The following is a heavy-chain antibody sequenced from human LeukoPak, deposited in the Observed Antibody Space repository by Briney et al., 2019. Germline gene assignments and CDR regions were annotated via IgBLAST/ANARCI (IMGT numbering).Heavy chain of an antibody. J-gene: IGHJ4*02. CDR1: GFTFSSYG. D-gene: IGHD3-22*01. CDR2: IWYDGSNK. V-gene: IGHV3-33*01. CDR3: VRGGGYYEDFDY. Sequence: QPGRSLRLSCAASGFTFSSYGMHWVRQAPGKGLEWVAVIWYDGSNKYYVDSVKGRFTISRDNAKNSLYLQMNSLRAEDTAVYYCVRGGGYYEDFDYWGQGTLVTVSS.